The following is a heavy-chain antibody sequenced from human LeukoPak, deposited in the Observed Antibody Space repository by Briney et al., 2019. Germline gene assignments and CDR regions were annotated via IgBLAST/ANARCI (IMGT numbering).Heavy chain of an antibody. J-gene: IGHJ4*02. Sequence: PSETLSLTCTVSGGSISSYYWSWIRQPPGKGLEWIGYSFFSGSTNYNPSLKSRVTISLDTSKNQFPLRLNSVTAADTAVYYCARGGLSSGWYGWGQGTLVTVSS. CDR1: GGSISSYY. CDR3: ARGGLSSGWYG. D-gene: IGHD6-19*01. V-gene: IGHV4-59*01. CDR2: SFFSGST.